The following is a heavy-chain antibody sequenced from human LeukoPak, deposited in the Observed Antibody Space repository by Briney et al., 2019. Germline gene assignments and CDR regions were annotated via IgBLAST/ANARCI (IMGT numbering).Heavy chain of an antibody. J-gene: IGHJ4*02. D-gene: IGHD2-21*01. CDR1: GYTFTGHH. CDR3: ARHTSFLIDN. Sequence: ASVKVSCKTSGYTFTGHHIHWVRQAPGQGLEWMGWINPKTGGTNFAQKFPGRVTLTRDTSITTAYMELSRLSSDDTAVYYCARHTSFLIDNWGQGTLVAVSS. CDR2: INPKTGGT. V-gene: IGHV1-2*02.